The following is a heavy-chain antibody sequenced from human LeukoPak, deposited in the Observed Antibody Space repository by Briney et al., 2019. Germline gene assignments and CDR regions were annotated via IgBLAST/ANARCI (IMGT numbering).Heavy chain of an antibody. J-gene: IGHJ4*02. V-gene: IGHV4-61*01. Sequence: SETLSLTCTVSGGSVSSGSYYWSWIRQPPGKGLEWIGYIYYSGSTNYNPSLKSRVTISVDTSKNQFSLKLSSVTAADTAVYYCARAVGYGGYYFDYWGQGTLVTVSS. CDR3: ARAVGYGGYYFDY. CDR2: IYYSGST. D-gene: IGHD3-10*01. CDR1: GGSVSSGSYY.